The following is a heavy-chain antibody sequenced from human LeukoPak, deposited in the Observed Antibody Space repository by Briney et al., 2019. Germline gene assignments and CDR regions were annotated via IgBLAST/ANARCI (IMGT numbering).Heavy chain of an antibody. D-gene: IGHD6-13*01. CDR3: AKDRGIIAERQQQLVEVAYYFDY. CDR2: IRYDGSNK. J-gene: IGHJ4*02. Sequence: GGSLRLSCAASGFTFSSYGMHWVRQAPGKGLEWVAFIRYDGSNKYYADSVKGRFTISRDNSKNTLYLQMNSLRAEDTAVYYCAKDRGIIAERQQQLVEVAYYFDYWGQGTLVTVSS. V-gene: IGHV3-30*02. CDR1: GFTFSSYG.